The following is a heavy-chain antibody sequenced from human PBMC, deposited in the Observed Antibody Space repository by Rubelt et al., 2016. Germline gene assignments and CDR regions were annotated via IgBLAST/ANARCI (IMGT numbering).Heavy chain of an antibody. CDR2: IRSGSTYI. Sequence: GEGLEWVSSIRSGSTYIYHADSVKGRFTISRDNAKNSLYLQMNSLRAEDTAVYYCARGLMAAPTGYGMDVWGQGTTVTVSS. J-gene: IGHJ6*02. CDR3: ARGLMAAPTGYGMDV. D-gene: IGHD2-15*01. V-gene: IGHV3-21*01.